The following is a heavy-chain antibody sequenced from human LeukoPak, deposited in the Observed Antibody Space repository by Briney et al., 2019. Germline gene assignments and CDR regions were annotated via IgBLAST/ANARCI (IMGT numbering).Heavy chain of an antibody. CDR3: ARHDYGGVNWFDP. CDR2: IYYSGST. Sequence: SETLSLTCAVSGYSISSDYYWGWIRQPPGKGLEWIGSIYYSGSTYYNPSHKSRVTISVDTSKKQFSLKLSSVTAADTAVYYCARHDYGGVNWFDPWGQGTLVTVSS. J-gene: IGHJ5*02. D-gene: IGHD4-23*01. V-gene: IGHV4-38-2*01. CDR1: GYSISSDYY.